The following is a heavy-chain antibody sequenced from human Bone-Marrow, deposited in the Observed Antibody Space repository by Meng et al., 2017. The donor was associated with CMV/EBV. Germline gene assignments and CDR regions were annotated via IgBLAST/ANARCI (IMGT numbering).Heavy chain of an antibody. CDR3: ARVRYGDYYGMDV. CDR2: SNAGNGNT. V-gene: IGHV1-3*02. CDR1: GYTFTSYA. Sequence: ASVKVSCKASGYTFTSYAMHWVRQAPGQRLEWMGWSNAGNGNTKYSQEFQGRVTITRDTSASTAYMELRSLRSDDTAVYYCARVRYGDYYGMDVWGQGTTVTVSS. J-gene: IGHJ6*02. D-gene: IGHD4-17*01.